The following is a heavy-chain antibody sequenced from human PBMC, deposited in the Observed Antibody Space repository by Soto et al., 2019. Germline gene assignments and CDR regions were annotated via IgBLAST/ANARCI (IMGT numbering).Heavy chain of an antibody. CDR1: GYTFSSYA. V-gene: IGHV1-18*01. CDR3: ARDGPPSDY. J-gene: IGHJ4*02. Sequence: QVQLVQSGAEVKKHGASVKVSCKDSGYTFSSYAISWVRQTPGQGLEWMGWISAYNGNTNYAKKPQGRVTMTTDTSTSTAYMDLRSLRSDDTAVYSCARDGPPSDYWGQGTLVTVSS. CDR2: ISAYNGNT.